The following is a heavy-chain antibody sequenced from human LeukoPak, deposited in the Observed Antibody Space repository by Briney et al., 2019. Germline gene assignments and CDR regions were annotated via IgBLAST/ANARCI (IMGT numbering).Heavy chain of an antibody. CDR2: ISSSSSYI. V-gene: IGHV3-21*01. CDR1: GFTFSSYS. Sequence: PGGSLRLSCAASGFTFSSYSMNWVRQAPGKGLEWVSSISSSSSYIYYADSVKGRFTISRDNAKNSLYLQMNSLRAEDTAVYYCASENDYSNYAYYYYMDVWGKGTTVTVSS. D-gene: IGHD4-11*01. CDR3: ASENDYSNYAYYYYMDV. J-gene: IGHJ6*03.